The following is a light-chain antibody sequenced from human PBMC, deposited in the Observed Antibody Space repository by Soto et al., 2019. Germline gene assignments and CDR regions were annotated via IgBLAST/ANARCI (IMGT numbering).Light chain of an antibody. J-gene: IGKJ1*01. Sequence: EVVMTQYKATLSVSPGERATLSCRASQYISKYLAWYQQRPGQXPRXLIYDASTRATGIPDRFIVSGSGTEFTLPISSLQSEDFAVYDCHQYYEWRTFGQGTNVDIK. CDR1: QYISKY. CDR3: HQYYEWRT. V-gene: IGKV3-15*01. CDR2: DAS.